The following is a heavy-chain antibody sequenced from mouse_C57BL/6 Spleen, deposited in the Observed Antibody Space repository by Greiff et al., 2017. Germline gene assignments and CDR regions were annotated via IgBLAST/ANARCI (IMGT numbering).Heavy chain of an antibody. V-gene: IGHV6-6*01. Sequence: EVKLVESGGGLVQPGGSMKLSCAASGFTFSDAWMDWVRQSPEKGLEWVAEIRNKANNHATYYAESVKGRFTISRDDSKSSVYLQMNSLRAEDTGIYYCTPLRPFYYYAMDYWGQGTSVTVSS. CDR2: IRNKANNHAT. CDR1: GFTFSDAW. J-gene: IGHJ4*01. CDR3: TPLRPFYYYAMDY. D-gene: IGHD2-4*01.